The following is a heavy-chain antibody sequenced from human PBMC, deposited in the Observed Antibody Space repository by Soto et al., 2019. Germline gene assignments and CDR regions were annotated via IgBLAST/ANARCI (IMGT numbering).Heavy chain of an antibody. D-gene: IGHD2-21*02. CDR3: AREETAWPLAYGLDV. V-gene: IGHV3-21*01. CDR1: GFSFSTYS. J-gene: IGHJ6*02. Sequence: PGGSLRLSSEASGFSFSTYSMHWVRQAPGKGLEWVSSIGRRSDIYYADSVKGRFTISRDNAKNSVSLQMNSLRDEDTAVYYCAREETAWPLAYGLDVWGQGTTVTVSS. CDR2: IGRRSDI.